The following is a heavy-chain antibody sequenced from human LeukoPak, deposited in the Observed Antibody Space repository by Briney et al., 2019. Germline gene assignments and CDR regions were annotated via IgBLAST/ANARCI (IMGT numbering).Heavy chain of an antibody. CDR3: ARERYYDYVLAAFDI. Sequence: PGGSLRLSCAASGFIFSDYYMSWIRQAPGKGLEWVSYIRSSGSFIYYADSVKGRFTISRDNAKNSLYLQMNSLRAEDTAVYYCARERYYDYVLAAFDIWGQGTMVTVSS. V-gene: IGHV3-11*01. CDR1: GFIFSDYY. CDR2: IRSSGSFI. D-gene: IGHD3-16*01. J-gene: IGHJ3*02.